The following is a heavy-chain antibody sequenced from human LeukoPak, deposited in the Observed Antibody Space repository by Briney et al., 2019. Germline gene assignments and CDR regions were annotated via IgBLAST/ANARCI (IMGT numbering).Heavy chain of an antibody. CDR3: TRDMQGSRLYLVGSQND. V-gene: IGHV3-21*01. Sequence: GGSLRLSCAASGFTFSSYSMNWVRQAPGKGLEWVSSISSGSSYIYYADSVKGRFTISRDNAMNTLYLQMNSLRAEDSALYYCTRDMQGSRLYLVGSQNDWGQGTLVTVSS. J-gene: IGHJ4*02. D-gene: IGHD1-26*01. CDR2: ISSGSSYI. CDR1: GFTFSSYS.